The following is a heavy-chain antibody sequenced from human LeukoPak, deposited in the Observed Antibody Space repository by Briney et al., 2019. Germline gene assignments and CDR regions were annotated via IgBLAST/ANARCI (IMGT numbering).Heavy chain of an antibody. D-gene: IGHD2-2*02. CDR3: ASANGDVVPAAIGYFDY. Sequence: GGSLRLSCAASGFTFGNYWMHWVRQAPGKGLVWVSRIQSDGSSTSYADSVKGRFTISRDNAKNTLYLQMNSLRADDTAVYYCASANGDVVPAAIGYFDYWGQGTLVTVSS. CDR2: IQSDGSST. CDR1: GFTFGNYW. V-gene: IGHV3-74*01. J-gene: IGHJ4*02.